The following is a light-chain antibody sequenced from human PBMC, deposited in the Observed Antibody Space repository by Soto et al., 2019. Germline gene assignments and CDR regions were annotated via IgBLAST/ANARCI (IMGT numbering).Light chain of an antibody. CDR3: QQYNTSPLT. CDR1: QSVSSN. Sequence: ETVMTQSPATLSVSPGERPTLSCRASQSVSSNLAWYQQKPGQAPRLLIYDASTRATGIPARFSGSGSGTEFTLIISSLQSEDFAVYYCQQYNTSPLTFGPGTKVDIK. CDR2: DAS. J-gene: IGKJ3*01. V-gene: IGKV3-15*01.